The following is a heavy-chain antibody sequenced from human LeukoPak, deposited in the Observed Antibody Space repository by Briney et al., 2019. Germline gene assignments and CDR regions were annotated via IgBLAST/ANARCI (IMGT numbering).Heavy chain of an antibody. CDR2: NSGST. D-gene: IGHD1-26*01. J-gene: IGHJ3*02. CDR1: GDSLSDYF. CDR3: ARGRGYGGNYLRSFDI. V-gene: IGHV4-59*08. Sequence: SETLSLTCTVSGDSLSDYFWSCIRQPPGKGLGWIGYNSGSTNYNASLKSRVTILLVRSKNQFSLKLSSVTAAATAVYYCARGRGYGGNYLRSFDIWGQGTMVTVSS.